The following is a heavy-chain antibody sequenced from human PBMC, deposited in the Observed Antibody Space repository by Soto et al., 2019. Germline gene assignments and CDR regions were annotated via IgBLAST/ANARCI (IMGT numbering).Heavy chain of an antibody. D-gene: IGHD6-13*01. CDR3: ARWRYSSSWYGEIYYYYYGMDV. Sequence: EVQLVQSGAEVKKPGESLRISCKGSGYSFTSYWISWVRQMPGKGLEWMGRIDPSDSYTNYSPSFQGHVTISADKSISTAFLQWSSLKASDTAMYYCARWRYSSSWYGEIYYYYYGMDVWGQGTTVTVSS. V-gene: IGHV5-10-1*03. CDR2: IDPSDSYT. J-gene: IGHJ6*02. CDR1: GYSFTSYW.